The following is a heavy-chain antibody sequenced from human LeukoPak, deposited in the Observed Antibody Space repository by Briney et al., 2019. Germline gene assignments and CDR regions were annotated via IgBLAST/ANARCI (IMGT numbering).Heavy chain of an antibody. CDR1: GFTFDDYA. V-gene: IGHV3-43*02. Sequence: GGSLRLSCAASGFTFDDYAMHWVRQAPGKGLEWVSLISGDGGSTYYADSVKGRFTISRDNSKNPLYLQMNSLRTEDTALYYCAKEAKNWNYNWFDPWGQGTLVTVSS. J-gene: IGHJ5*02. CDR3: AKEAKNWNYNWFDP. D-gene: IGHD1-7*01. CDR2: ISGDGGST.